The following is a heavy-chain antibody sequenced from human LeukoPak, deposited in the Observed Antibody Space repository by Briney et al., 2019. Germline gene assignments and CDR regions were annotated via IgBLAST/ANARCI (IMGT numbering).Heavy chain of an antibody. CDR1: GGSISSSSYY. V-gene: IGHV4-39*01. J-gene: IGHJ4*02. CDR2: IYYSGST. CDR3: ASLYCGGDCYPDY. D-gene: IGHD2-21*02. Sequence: SETLSLTCTVSGGSISSSSYYWGWIRQPPGKGLEWIGSIYYSGSTYYNPSLKSRVTISVDTSKNQFSLKLSSVTAADTAAYYCASLYCGGDCYPDYWGQGTLVTVSS.